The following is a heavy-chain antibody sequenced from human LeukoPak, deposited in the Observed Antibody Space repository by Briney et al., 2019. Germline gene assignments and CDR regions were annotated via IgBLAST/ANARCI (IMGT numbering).Heavy chain of an antibody. J-gene: IGHJ4*02. V-gene: IGHV3-53*01. D-gene: IGHD5-18*01. CDR1: GFTVSSNY. CDR3: VKDYRLQLWSYYFAY. Sequence: GGSLRLSCSASGFTVSSNYMIWVRQAPGKGLEGVSVIYSGGSTYYTDSVKGRFTISRDNSNNTLYLQIKSVRGEDTPEFYCVKDYRLQLWSYYFAYWGQGPLVPVSS. CDR2: IYSGGST.